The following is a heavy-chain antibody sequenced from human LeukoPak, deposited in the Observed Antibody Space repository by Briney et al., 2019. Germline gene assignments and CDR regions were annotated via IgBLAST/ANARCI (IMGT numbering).Heavy chain of an antibody. Sequence: SEILSLTCTVSGGSISSSSYYWGWIRQPPGKGLEWIGSIYYTGSTYYNPSLKSRVTISVDTSKNQFSLKLSSVTAADTAVYYCARTSGSYGFDYWGQGTLVTVSS. J-gene: IGHJ4*02. CDR3: ARTSGSYGFDY. CDR2: IYYTGST. CDR1: GGSISSSSYY. V-gene: IGHV4-39*07. D-gene: IGHD1-26*01.